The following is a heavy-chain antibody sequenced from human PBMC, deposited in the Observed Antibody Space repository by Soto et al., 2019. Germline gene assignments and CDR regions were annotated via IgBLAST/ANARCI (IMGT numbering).Heavy chain of an antibody. J-gene: IGHJ4*02. Sequence: QVQLLESGPGLVKPSETLSLTCTVSGDSIGTTHSYWAWIRQSPGKGLEWIGNIHYSGSTYYMPSLRSRVTLSVDTSKNQFSLRLTSVTAEDTVVYYCARHEGNGNVWPLDYWGQGILVTVSS. D-gene: IGHD2-8*01. CDR1: GDSIGTTHSY. CDR3: ARHEGNGNVWPLDY. V-gene: IGHV4-39*01. CDR2: IHYSGST.